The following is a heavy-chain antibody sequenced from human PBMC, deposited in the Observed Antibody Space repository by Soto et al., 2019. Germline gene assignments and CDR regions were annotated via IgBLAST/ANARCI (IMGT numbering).Heavy chain of an antibody. CDR2: IAVGSGYT. Sequence: QMQLEQSGPEVKKPGTSVKVSCKASRFTFTSSAFQWVRQARGQRLEWIGWIAVGSGYTNYAQRFQDRVTLTRDMSTATTYMELSRLTSEDTAIYYCAADATAWQQMVPSDYWGQGTLVTVSS. J-gene: IGHJ4*02. CDR3: AADATAWQQMVPSDY. D-gene: IGHD2-8*01. CDR1: RFTFTSSA. V-gene: IGHV1-58*01.